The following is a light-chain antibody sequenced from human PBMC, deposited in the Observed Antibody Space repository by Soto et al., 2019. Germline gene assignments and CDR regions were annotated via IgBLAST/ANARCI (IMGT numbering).Light chain of an antibody. CDR2: AAS. CDR1: QGISSY. Sequence: DIQLTQSPSFLSASVGDRVTITCRASQGISSYLAWYQQKPGKAPKLLIYAASTLQGGGPSRFSGSGSVTEFTLTISSLQPEDCATYYCQQLNSYLFTFGPGTKLDIK. CDR3: QQLNSYLFT. J-gene: IGKJ3*01. V-gene: IGKV1-9*01.